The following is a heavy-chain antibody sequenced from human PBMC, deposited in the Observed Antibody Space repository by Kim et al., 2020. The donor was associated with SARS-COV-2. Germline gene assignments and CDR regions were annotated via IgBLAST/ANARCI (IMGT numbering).Heavy chain of an antibody. V-gene: IGHV4-34*01. CDR3: ARQAIMITFGGVDYGMDV. Sequence: SETLSLTCAVYGGSFSGYYWSWIRQPPGKGLEWIGEINHSGSTNYNPSLKSRVTISVDTSKNQFSLKLSSVTAADTAVYYCARQAIMITFGGVDYGMDVWGQGTTVTVSS. CDR2: INHSGST. J-gene: IGHJ6*02. D-gene: IGHD3-16*01. CDR1: GGSFSGYY.